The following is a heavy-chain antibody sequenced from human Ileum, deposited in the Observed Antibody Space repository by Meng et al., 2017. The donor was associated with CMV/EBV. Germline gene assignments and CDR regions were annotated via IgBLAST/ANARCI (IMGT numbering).Heavy chain of an antibody. V-gene: IGHV4-59*01. CDR2: VFSSGSS. J-gene: IGHJ4*02. CDR1: GDFNTNYY. Sequence: QVRLQESVPGLVKPSETLSLICTVSGDFNTNYYWNWIRQSPEKGLEWIGYVFSSGSSYLNPSLRSRVTMSLDTSKNQFSLKLSSVTTADTAVYFCARSVSVRAMFDYWGQGNLVTVSS. D-gene: IGHD5/OR15-5a*01. CDR3: ARSVSVRAMFDY.